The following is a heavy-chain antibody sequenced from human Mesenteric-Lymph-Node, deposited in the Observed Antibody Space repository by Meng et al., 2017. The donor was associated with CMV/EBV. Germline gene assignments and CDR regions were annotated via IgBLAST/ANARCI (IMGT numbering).Heavy chain of an antibody. D-gene: IGHD4-17*01. J-gene: IGHJ3*02. CDR1: GGSTSSYY. V-gene: IGHV4-59*01. Sequence: SETLSLTCTVSGGSTSSYYWSWIRQPPGKGLEWIGYIYYSGSTNYNPSLKSRVTISVDTSKNQFSLKLSSVTAADTAVYYCARDPYGRNAFDIWGQGTMVTVSS. CDR3: ARDPYGRNAFDI. CDR2: IYYSGST.